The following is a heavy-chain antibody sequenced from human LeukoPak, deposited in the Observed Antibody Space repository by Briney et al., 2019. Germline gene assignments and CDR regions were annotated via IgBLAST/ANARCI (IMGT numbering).Heavy chain of an antibody. CDR2: ISSSSSTI. V-gene: IGHV3-48*04. CDR3: ARDVALTTHKGYSDY. CDR1: GFTFSSYS. Sequence: GGSLRLSCAASGFTFSSYSMNGVRQAPGKGLEWVSYISSSSSTIYYADSVKGRFTISRDNAKNSLYLQMNSLRAEDTAVYYCARDVALTTHKGYSDYWGQGTLVTVSS. D-gene: IGHD3-3*01. J-gene: IGHJ4*02.